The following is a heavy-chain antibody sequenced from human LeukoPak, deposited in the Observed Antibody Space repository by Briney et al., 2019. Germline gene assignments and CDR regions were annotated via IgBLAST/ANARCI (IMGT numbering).Heavy chain of an antibody. J-gene: IGHJ3*01. V-gene: IGHV4-59*10. CDR2: IYTSGST. CDR1: GFTFSSYA. Sequence: GSLRLSCAASGFTFSSYAMSWVRQAPGKGLEWIGRIYTSGSTNSNPSLKSRVTISVDTSKNQVSLKLSSVSIADTAVYYCARMEGEWLPNAFDVWGHGTMVTVSS. CDR3: ARMEGEWLPNAFDV. D-gene: IGHD6-19*01.